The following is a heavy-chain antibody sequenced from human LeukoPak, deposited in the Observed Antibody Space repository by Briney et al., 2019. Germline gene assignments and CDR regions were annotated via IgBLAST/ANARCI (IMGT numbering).Heavy chain of an antibody. CDR2: ISGYNSNT. CDR3: ARDLKAFYNSGLGLDY. V-gene: IGHV1-18*04. D-gene: IGHD5-12*01. CDR1: GYTFTNYG. Sequence: ASVKVSCKTSGYTFTNYGITWVRQAPGQGLECMGWISGYNSNTTYAQKVQGRVTMTTDTSTSTAYMELRSLKSDDTAVYYCARDLKAFYNSGLGLDYWGQGTLVTVSS. J-gene: IGHJ4*02.